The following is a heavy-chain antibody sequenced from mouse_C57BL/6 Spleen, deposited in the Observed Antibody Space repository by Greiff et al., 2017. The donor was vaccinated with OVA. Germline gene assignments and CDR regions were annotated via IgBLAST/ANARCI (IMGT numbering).Heavy chain of an antibody. V-gene: IGHV1-42*01. CDR3: ARDYGSSYRYFDV. Sequence: EVQLQQSEPELVKPGASVKISCKASGYSFTGYYMNWVKQSPEKSLEWIGEINPSTGGTTYNQKFKAKATLTVDKSSSTAYMQLKSLTSEDSAVYYCARDYGSSYRYFDVWGTGTTVTVSS. D-gene: IGHD1-1*01. CDR2: INPSTGGT. CDR1: GYSFTGYY. J-gene: IGHJ1*03.